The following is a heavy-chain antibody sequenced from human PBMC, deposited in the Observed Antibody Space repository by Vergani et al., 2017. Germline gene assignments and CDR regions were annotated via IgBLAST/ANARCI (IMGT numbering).Heavy chain of an antibody. V-gene: IGHV3-15*07. D-gene: IGHD2-21*01. CDR2: IKSTFELGTT. J-gene: IGHJ6*02. CDR3: TTDHRSCGDGSCYWLRDHHYYGMDV. CDR1: GFSFRNAW. Sequence: EVQLVESGGGIVKPGGSLRLSCVASGFSFRNAWMNWVRRTPGKGLEWVGRIKSTFELGTTDYAAAGNGRFTISRDDSKNTLFLQMNGLKTEDIGVYYCTTDHRSCGDGSCYWLRDHHYYGMDVWGQGTTVTVSS.